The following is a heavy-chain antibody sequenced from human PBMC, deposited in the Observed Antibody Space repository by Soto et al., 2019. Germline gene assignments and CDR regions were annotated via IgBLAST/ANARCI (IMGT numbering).Heavy chain of an antibody. CDR1: GGTFSSYA. J-gene: IGHJ6*02. CDR2: IIPIFGTA. CDR3: ARRGDYYDSSGPTFYYYYGMDV. Sequence: SVKVSCKASGGTFSSYAISWVRQAPGQGLERMGGIIPIFGTANYAQQFKGRVTITADESTSTAYMELSSLRSEDTAVYYCARRGDYYDSSGPTFYYYYGMDVWGQGTTVTAP. V-gene: IGHV1-69*13. D-gene: IGHD3-22*01.